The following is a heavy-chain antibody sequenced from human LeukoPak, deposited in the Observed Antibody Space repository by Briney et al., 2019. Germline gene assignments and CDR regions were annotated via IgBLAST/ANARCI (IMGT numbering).Heavy chain of an antibody. D-gene: IGHD6-13*01. V-gene: IGHV3-30*18. CDR1: GFTFSSYG. J-gene: IGHJ4*02. Sequence: PGGSLRLSCAASGFTFSSYGMHWVRQAPGKGLEWVAVISYDGSNKYYADSVKGRFTISRDNSKNTLYLQMNSLRAEDTAVYYCAKGYQQLVPHWGQETLVTVSS. CDR2: ISYDGSNK. CDR3: AKGYQQLVPH.